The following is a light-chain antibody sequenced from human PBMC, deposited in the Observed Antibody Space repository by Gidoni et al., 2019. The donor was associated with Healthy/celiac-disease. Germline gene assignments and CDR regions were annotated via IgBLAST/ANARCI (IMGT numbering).Light chain of an antibody. J-gene: IGKJ1*01. Sequence: DIQMTQSPSTLSASVGDRVTITCRASHSITNKLAWYQQKPGKAPKLLIYKAFSLESGVPIRCSGSGSGTEFTLTISSLQPDDSATYFCQQYNNTWTFGHGTRVEI. CDR3: QQYNNTWT. CDR1: HSITNK. CDR2: KAF. V-gene: IGKV1-5*03.